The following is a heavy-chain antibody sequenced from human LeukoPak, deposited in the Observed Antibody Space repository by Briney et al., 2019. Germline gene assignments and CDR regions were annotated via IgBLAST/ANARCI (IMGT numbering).Heavy chain of an antibody. J-gene: IGHJ3*02. CDR2: ISGSGGST. V-gene: IGHV3-23*01. CDR3: AKGLLAIFGVVIARGDAFDI. CDR1: GFTFSSYA. D-gene: IGHD3-3*01. Sequence: PGGSLRLSCAASGFTFSSYAMSWVRQAPGKGLEWVSAISGSGGSTYYADSVKGRFTISRDNSKNTLYLQMNSLRAEDTAVYYCAKGLLAIFGVVIARGDAFDIWGQGTMVTVSS.